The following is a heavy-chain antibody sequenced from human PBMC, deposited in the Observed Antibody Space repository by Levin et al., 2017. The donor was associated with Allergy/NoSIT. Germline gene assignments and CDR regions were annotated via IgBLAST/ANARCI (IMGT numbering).Heavy chain of an antibody. CDR1: GYTFTAYY. J-gene: IGHJ4*02. CDR2: INPNSEDT. D-gene: IGHD2-2*01. CDR3: ARAYCTSTSCYFFSDF. V-gene: IGHV1-2*02. Sequence: ASVKVSCKASGYTFTAYYIHWVRQAPEQGLEWMGWINPNSEDTNYAQRFQGRVTMTRDTSISTAYMELSRLRSDDTAVYYCARAYCTSTSCYFFSDFWGQGTLVTVSS.